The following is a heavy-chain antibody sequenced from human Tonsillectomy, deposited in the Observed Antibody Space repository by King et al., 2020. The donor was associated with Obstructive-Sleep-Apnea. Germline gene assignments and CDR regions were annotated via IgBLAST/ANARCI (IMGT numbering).Heavy chain of an antibody. J-gene: IGHJ3*02. CDR2: IYYSGST. Sequence: QLQESGPGLVKPSETLSLTCTVSGGSISSSSYYWGWTRQPPGKGLEWIGSIYYSGSTYYNPSLKSRVTISVDTSKNQFSLQLSSVTAADTAVYYCARDNVITFGGVMGAFDIWGQGTMVTVSS. CDR3: ARDNVITFGGVMGAFDI. D-gene: IGHD3-16*01. V-gene: IGHV4-39*07. CDR1: GGSISSSSYY.